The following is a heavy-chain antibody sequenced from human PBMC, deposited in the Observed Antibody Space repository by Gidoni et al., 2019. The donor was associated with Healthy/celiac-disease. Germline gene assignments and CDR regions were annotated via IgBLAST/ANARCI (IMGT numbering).Heavy chain of an antibody. D-gene: IGHD2-2*01. CDR2: INHSGST. CDR1: GGSFSGYY. Sequence: QVQLQQWGAGLLKPSETLSLTCAVYGGSFSGYYWSWIRQPPGKGLGWIGGINHSGSTTYNPSLKSRVTISVDTSKNQFSLKLSSVTAADTAVYYCARDIVIVPAAKAFDIWGQGTMVTVSS. V-gene: IGHV4-34*01. CDR3: ARDIVIVPAAKAFDI. J-gene: IGHJ3*02.